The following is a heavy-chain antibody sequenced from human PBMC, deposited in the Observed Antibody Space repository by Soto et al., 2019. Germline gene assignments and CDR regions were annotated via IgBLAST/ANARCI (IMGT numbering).Heavy chain of an antibody. D-gene: IGHD2-8*01. J-gene: IGHJ6*03. CDR1: GYTFTSYD. CDR3: AGLIFNFRGHHVDYYYMDV. Sequence: QVQLVQSGAEVKKPGASVKVSCKASGYTFTSYDINWVRQATGQGLEWMGWMNPNSGNTGYSQKLQGRATMPSTTSISTAYMELSSLRSEDTAVYYCAGLIFNFRGHHVDYYYMDVWGKGTTVTVSS. V-gene: IGHV1-8*01. CDR2: MNPNSGNT.